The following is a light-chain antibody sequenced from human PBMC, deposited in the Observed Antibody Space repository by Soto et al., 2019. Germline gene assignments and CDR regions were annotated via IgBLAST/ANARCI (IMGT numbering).Light chain of an antibody. V-gene: IGKV3-15*01. J-gene: IGKJ1*01. Sequence: EIVMTQSPATLSVSPGERATLSCRAGQTIYSNVAWYQQRPGQAPRLLIYRASTRATGVPARFTGSGSGTEFTLSITSLQSEDFALYYCQQYHNLWTFGQGTKVDIK. CDR3: QQYHNLWT. CDR2: RAS. CDR1: QTIYSN.